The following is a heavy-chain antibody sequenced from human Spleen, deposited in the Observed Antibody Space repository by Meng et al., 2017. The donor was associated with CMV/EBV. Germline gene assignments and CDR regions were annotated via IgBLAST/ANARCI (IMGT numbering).Heavy chain of an antibody. V-gene: IGHV1-18*01. CDR2: VSAENGDT. Sequence: QIQLVQSGPEWRRPGASVKVSCKASGYNFDIYGITWVRQAPGQGLEWVGWVSAENGDTDYGQKFQGRVTVTADTFTNTAYMEMRSLRSDDSAMYYCARAGAAVTTHFDFWGQGTLVTVSS. CDR1: GYNFDIYG. CDR3: ARAGAAVTTHFDF. J-gene: IGHJ4*02. D-gene: IGHD4-17*01.